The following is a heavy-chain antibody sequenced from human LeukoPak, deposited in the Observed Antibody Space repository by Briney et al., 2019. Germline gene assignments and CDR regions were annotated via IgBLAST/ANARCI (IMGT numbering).Heavy chain of an antibody. D-gene: IGHD1-7*01. V-gene: IGHV4-59*08. CDR2: IYYSGST. Sequence: SETLSLTCTVSGGSISSYYWSWIRQPPGKGLEWIGYIYYSGSTNYNPSLKSRVTTSVDTSKNQFSLKLSSVTAADTAVYYCARHSFRNYGGLYYYYYYGMDVWGQGTTVTVSS. CDR1: GGSISSYY. CDR3: ARHSFRNYGGLYYYYYYGMDV. J-gene: IGHJ6*02.